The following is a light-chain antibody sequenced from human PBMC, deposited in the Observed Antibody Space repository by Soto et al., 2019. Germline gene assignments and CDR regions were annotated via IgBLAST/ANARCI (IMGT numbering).Light chain of an antibody. CDR3: QQYGSSPPFT. Sequence: EIVLTQSPGTLSLSPGERATLSCRASQSVSSSYLAWYQQKPGQAPRLLIYGTSARATGIPDRFSGSGSGKDFTLTISRLEPEDFALFYCQQYGSSPPFTFGPGTKVDI. CDR2: GTS. V-gene: IGKV3-20*01. J-gene: IGKJ3*01. CDR1: QSVSSSY.